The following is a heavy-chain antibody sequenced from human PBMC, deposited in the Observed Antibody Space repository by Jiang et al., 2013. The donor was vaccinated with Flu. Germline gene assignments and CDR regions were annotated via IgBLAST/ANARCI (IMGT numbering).Heavy chain of an antibody. J-gene: IGHJ5*02. CDR1: GGSIISGDYF. Sequence: GSGLVKPSQTLSLTCTVSGGSIISGDYFWTWIRQPPGKGLEWIGYIYDSGRSYYNPSLKSRVTISIDTARNHFSLKLTSVTAADTAVYYCARGSVVVTAIDGWFDPWGQGILVTV. V-gene: IGHV4-30-4*08. D-gene: IGHD2-21*02. CDR2: IYDSGRS. CDR3: ARGSVVVTAIDGWFDP.